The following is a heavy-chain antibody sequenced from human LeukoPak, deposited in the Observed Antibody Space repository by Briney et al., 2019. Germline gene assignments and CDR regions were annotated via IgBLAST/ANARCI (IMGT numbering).Heavy chain of an antibody. V-gene: IGHV4-59*01. D-gene: IGHD2-15*01. CDR2: MYSSGST. Sequence: SETLSLTCSVAGGSISSYYWSWIRQPPGKGLEWIGNMYSSGSTNYNPSLKSRVTMSVDTSKNQFSLKLNSVTAADTAVYYCASLSEYCSAGSCYLGWFDPWGQGTLVTVSS. J-gene: IGHJ5*02. CDR3: ASLSEYCSAGSCYLGWFDP. CDR1: GGSISSYY.